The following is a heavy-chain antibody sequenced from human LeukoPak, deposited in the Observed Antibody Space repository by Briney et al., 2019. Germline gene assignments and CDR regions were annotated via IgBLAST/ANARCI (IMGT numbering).Heavy chain of an antibody. CDR3: ARDFCGWYERAFDI. CDR2: ISSSSSYI. J-gene: IGHJ3*02. Sequence: GGSLRLSCAASGFTFSSYSMNWVRQAPGKGLEWVSSISSSSSYIYYADSVKARFTISRDNAKNSLYLQMNSLRAEDTAVYYCARDFCGWYERAFDIWGQGTMVIVSS. D-gene: IGHD6-19*01. CDR1: GFTFSSYS. V-gene: IGHV3-21*01.